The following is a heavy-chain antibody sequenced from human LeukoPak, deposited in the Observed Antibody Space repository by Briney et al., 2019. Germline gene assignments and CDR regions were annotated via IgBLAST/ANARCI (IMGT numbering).Heavy chain of an antibody. D-gene: IGHD5-24*01. CDR2: ISSSGSTI. J-gene: IGHJ4*02. Sequence: GGSLRLSCAASGFTFSDYSMNWVRQAPGKGLEWVSYISSSGSTIYYADSVKGRFTISRDNAKNSLYLQMNSLRAEDTAVYYCARDRDGYNEGRYFDYWGQGTLVTVSS. V-gene: IGHV3-48*04. CDR1: GFTFSDYS. CDR3: ARDRDGYNEGRYFDY.